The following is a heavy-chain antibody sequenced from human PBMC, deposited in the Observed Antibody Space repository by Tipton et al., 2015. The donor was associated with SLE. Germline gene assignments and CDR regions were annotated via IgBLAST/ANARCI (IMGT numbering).Heavy chain of an antibody. V-gene: IGHV3-30*02. J-gene: IGHJ4*02. CDR1: GFTFLGYG. D-gene: IGHD6-6*01. Sequence: SLRLSCAASGFTFLGYGMHWVRQAPGKGLEWVAFIRHDGNTKYYADSVKGRFTISRDNSKNTLYLQMDSLSAEDTAVYYCAKVAVGIGARLLDSWGQGTLVTVSS. CDR2: IRHDGNTK. CDR3: AKVAVGIGARLLDS.